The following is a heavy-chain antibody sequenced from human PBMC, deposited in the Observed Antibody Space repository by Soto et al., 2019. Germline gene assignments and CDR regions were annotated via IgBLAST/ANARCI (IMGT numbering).Heavy chain of an antibody. CDR1: GFTFSSYG. V-gene: IGHV3-33*01. Sequence: GGSLRLSCAASGFTFSSYGMHWVRQAPGKGLEWVAVIWYDGSNKYYADSVKGRFTISRDNSKNTLYLQMNSLRAEDTVVYYFARDSEWYNWNYELLSNWFDPWGQGTLVTVSS. CDR2: IWYDGSNK. D-gene: IGHD1-7*01. J-gene: IGHJ5*02. CDR3: ARDSEWYNWNYELLSNWFDP.